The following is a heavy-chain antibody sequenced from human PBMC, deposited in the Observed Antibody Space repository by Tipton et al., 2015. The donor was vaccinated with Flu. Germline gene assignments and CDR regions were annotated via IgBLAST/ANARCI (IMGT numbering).Heavy chain of an antibody. D-gene: IGHD4-11*01. J-gene: IGHJ5*02. Sequence: TLSLTCAVSGDSISSDYHWGWIRQFPGKGLEWIGTVSRSGSTIYNPSLKSRVTISIDRSKNQFSLNLKSVTAADMAVYYCARRVYSNYVSDPKSWFDPWGQGILVTVSS. CDR1: GDSISSDYH. CDR2: VSRSGST. V-gene: IGHV4-38-2*01. CDR3: ARRVYSNYVSDPKSWFDP.